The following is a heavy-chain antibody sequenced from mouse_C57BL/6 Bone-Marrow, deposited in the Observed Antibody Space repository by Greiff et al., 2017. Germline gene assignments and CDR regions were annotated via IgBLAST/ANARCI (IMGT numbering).Heavy chain of an antibody. Sequence: VQLQQSGAELVRPGSSVKMSCKTSGYTFTSYGINWVKQRPGQGLEWIGYIYIGNGYTEYNEKFKGKATLTSDTSSSTAYMQLSSLTSEDSAIYFCASRRFITTVVAPYWYFDVWGTGTTVTVSS. J-gene: IGHJ1*03. V-gene: IGHV1-58*01. CDR2: IYIGNGYT. CDR1: GYTFTSYG. D-gene: IGHD1-1*01. CDR3: ASRRFITTVVAPYWYFDV.